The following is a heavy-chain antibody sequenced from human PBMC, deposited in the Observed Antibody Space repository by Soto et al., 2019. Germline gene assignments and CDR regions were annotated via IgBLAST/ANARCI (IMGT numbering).Heavy chain of an antibody. Sequence: GGSLRLSCAASGFTFSYQGMHWVRQAPGKGLEWVAVIWYDGSNEYYADSVKGRFTISRDNSKNTLYLQMNSLRAEDTAVYYCARGLRGTYQVSDYWGQGTLVTVSS. CDR1: GFTFSYQG. CDR3: ARGLRGTYQVSDY. D-gene: IGHD2-2*01. V-gene: IGHV3-33*01. CDR2: IWYDGSNE. J-gene: IGHJ4*02.